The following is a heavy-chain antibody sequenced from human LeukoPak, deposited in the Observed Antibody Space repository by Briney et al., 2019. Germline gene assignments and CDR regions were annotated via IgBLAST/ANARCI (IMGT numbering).Heavy chain of an antibody. V-gene: IGHV4-59*12. Sequence: PSETLSLTCTVSGDSITSYFWSWIRQPPGKGLEWVGYIFYSGITNYNPSLKSRVTISVDTSKNQFSLKLSSVTAAGTAVYYCARDHSSSSEDYWGQGTLVTVSS. D-gene: IGHD6-13*01. CDR2: IFYSGIT. J-gene: IGHJ4*02. CDR1: GDSITSYF. CDR3: ARDHSSSSEDY.